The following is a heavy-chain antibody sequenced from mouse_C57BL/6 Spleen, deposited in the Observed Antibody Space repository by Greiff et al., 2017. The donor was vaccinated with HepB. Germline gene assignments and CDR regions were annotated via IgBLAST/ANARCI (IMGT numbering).Heavy chain of an antibody. Sequence: VQLQQSGPELVKPGASVKISCKASGYAFSSSWMNWVKQRPGKGLEWIGRIYPGDGDTNYNGKFKGKATLTADKSSSTAYMQLSSLTSEDSAVYFCARSLYDGYYPWFAYWGQGTLVTVSA. J-gene: IGHJ3*01. CDR3: ARSLYDGYYPWFAY. D-gene: IGHD2-3*01. CDR2: IYPGDGDT. CDR1: GYAFSSSW. V-gene: IGHV1-82*01.